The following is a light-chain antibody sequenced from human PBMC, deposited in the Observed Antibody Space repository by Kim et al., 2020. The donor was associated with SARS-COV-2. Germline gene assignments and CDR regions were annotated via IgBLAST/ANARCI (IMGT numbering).Light chain of an antibody. Sequence: PGKTARSSCGGDNIDDKSVHWYQQKPGQAPVLVMYFDDDRPSGIPERFSGSNSGNTATLTISRVEAADEADYYCQVLDTVGDHRVVFGGGTQLTVL. V-gene: IGLV3-21*04. CDR2: FDD. CDR1: NIDDKS. CDR3: QVLDTVGDHRVV. J-gene: IGLJ2*01.